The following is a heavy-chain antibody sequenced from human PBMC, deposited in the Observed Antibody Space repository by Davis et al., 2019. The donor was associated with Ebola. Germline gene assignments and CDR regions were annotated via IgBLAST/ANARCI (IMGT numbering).Heavy chain of an antibody. J-gene: IGHJ4*02. D-gene: IGHD3-3*01. CDR1: GFTFSSYS. CDR2: ISSSSSYI. CDR3: ARAPSTYDFWSGKHVPVFDY. V-gene: IGHV3-21*01. Sequence: PGGSLRLSCAASGFTFSSYSMNWVRQAPGKGLEWVSSISSSSSYIYYADSVKGRFTISRDNAKNSLYLQMNSLRAEDTAVYYCARAPSTYDFWSGKHVPVFDYWGQGTLVTVSS.